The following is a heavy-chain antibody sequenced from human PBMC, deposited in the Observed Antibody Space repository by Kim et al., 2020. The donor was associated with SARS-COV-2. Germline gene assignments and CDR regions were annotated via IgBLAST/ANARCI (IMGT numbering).Heavy chain of an antibody. V-gene: IGHV1-69*13. CDR1: GGTFSSYV. CDR3: VRENLSVGAPRGWFDP. J-gene: IGHJ5*02. Sequence: SVKVSCKASGGTFSSYVISWVRQAPGQGLEWMGGIIPIIGTANYAQKFRGRVTITADESTSTAYMELSSLRSEDTAVYYCVRENLSVGAPRGWFDPWGQGTLVTVSS. D-gene: IGHD1-26*01. CDR2: IIPIIGTA.